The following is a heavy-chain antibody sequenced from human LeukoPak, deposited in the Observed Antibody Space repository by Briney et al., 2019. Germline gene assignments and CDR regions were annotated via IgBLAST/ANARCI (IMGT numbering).Heavy chain of an antibody. V-gene: IGHV3-23*01. CDR1: GVTFRTYA. Sequence: LPGGSLRLSCAASGVTFRTYAMSWVRQAPGKGLEWVAGIGGSGASTFYADSVKGRFTISRDNSKNTLYLQMNSLTAEDTAVYHCAKEVELLWSGYTWFDPWGQGTLVTVSS. D-gene: IGHD3-3*01. CDR3: AKEVELLWSGYTWFDP. CDR2: IGGSGAST. J-gene: IGHJ5*02.